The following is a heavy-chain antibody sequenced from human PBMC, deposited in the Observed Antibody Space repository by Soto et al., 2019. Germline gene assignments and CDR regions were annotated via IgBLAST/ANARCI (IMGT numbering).Heavy chain of an antibody. Sequence: QITLKESGPTLVKPTQPLTLTCTFSGFSLSTSGVGVGWIRQPPGKALEWLALIYWDDDKRYSPSLKSRLTITKDTSKNQVVLTMTNMDPVDTATYYCAHRTYYDFWSGYSTNWYFDLWGRGTLVTVSS. CDR3: AHRTYYDFWSGYSTNWYFDL. D-gene: IGHD3-3*01. CDR2: IYWDDDK. CDR1: GFSLSTSGVG. V-gene: IGHV2-5*02. J-gene: IGHJ2*01.